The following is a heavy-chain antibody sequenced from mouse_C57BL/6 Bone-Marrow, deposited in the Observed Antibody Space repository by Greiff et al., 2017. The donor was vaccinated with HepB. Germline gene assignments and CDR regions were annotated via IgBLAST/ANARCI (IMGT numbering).Heavy chain of an antibody. D-gene: IGHD2-4*01. CDR3: AREDYDGDYYAMDY. J-gene: IGHJ4*01. CDR2: IYPGSGST. V-gene: IGHV1-55*01. Sequence: VQLQQSGAELVKPGASVKMSCKASGYTFTSYWITWVKQRPGQGLEWIGDIYPGSGSTNYNEKFKSKATLTVDKSSSTAYMQLSSLISEDSAVYYCAREDYDGDYYAMDYWGQGTSVTVSS. CDR1: GYTFTSYW.